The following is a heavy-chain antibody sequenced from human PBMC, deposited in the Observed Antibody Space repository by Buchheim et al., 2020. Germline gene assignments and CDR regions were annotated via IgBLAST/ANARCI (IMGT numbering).Heavy chain of an antibody. D-gene: IGHD3-10*01. CDR2: ITGDCGGT. CDR1: GFTFSTWT. Sequence: EVQLLESGGDLVQPGGSLRLSCAASGFTFSTWTMSWFRQAPGKGLEWVSTITGDCGGTYYADSVQGRFTISRDNSKNNLYFQMISLRAEDTALYYCSRGGRSGSYLLDFWGQGAL. J-gene: IGHJ4*02. V-gene: IGHV3-23*01. CDR3: SRGGRSGSYLLDF.